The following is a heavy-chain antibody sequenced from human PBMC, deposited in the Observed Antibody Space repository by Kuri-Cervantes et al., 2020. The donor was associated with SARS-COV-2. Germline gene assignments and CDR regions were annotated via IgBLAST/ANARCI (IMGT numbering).Heavy chain of an antibody. Sequence: ASVKVSCKASGYTFTSYAMHWVRQAPGQRLEWMGWSNAGNGNTNYAQKLQGRVTMTTDTSTSTAYMELRSLRSDDTAVYYCARGRETYDFWSGYYHHSMSDYWGQGTLVTVSS. J-gene: IGHJ4*02. CDR1: GYTFTSYA. D-gene: IGHD3-3*01. V-gene: IGHV1-3*01. CDR2: SNAGNGNT. CDR3: ARGRETYDFWSGYYHHSMSDY.